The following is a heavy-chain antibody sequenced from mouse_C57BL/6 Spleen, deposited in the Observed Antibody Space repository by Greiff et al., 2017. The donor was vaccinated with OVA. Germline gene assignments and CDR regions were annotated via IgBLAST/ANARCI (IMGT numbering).Heavy chain of an antibody. CDR3: ARGDGTYFDY. D-gene: IGHD1-1*01. Sequence: DVKLVESGGGLVKPGGSLKLSCAASGFTFSSYAMSWVRQTPEKRLEWVATISDGGSYTYYPDNVKGRFTISRDNAKNNLYLQMSHLKSEDTAMYYCARGDGTYFDYWGQGTTLTDSS. V-gene: IGHV5-4*03. CDR1: GFTFSSYA. J-gene: IGHJ2*01. CDR2: ISDGGSYT.